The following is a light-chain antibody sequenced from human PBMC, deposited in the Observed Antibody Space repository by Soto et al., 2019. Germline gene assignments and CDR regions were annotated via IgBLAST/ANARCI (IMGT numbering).Light chain of an antibody. Sequence: DIQMTQSPSSLSASVGDSVSFTCRASQFISTYLNWYQQKPGKAPKLLIYAASSLQRGVPSRFSGSGSGTDFTLTISNLQPEDFAXYFCQQSHSDPLTFGGGTKVEI. CDR1: QFISTY. CDR2: AAS. CDR3: QQSHSDPLT. V-gene: IGKV1-39*01. J-gene: IGKJ4*01.